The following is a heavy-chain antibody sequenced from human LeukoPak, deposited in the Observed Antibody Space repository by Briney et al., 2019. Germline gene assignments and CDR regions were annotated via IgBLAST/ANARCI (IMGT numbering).Heavy chain of an antibody. V-gene: IGHV1-2*02. J-gene: IGHJ4*02. D-gene: IGHD1-26*01. CDR2: INPNSGGT. Sequence: ASVKISCKASGHTFTGYYMHWVRQAPGQGLEWMGWINPNSGGTNYAQKFQGRVTMTRDTSISTAYMELSRLRSDDTAVYYCARISGSYGFDYWGQGTLVTVSS. CDR3: ARISGSYGFDY. CDR1: GHTFTGYY.